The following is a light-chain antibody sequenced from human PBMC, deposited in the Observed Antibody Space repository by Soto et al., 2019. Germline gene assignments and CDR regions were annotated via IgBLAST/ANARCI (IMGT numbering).Light chain of an antibody. CDR2: GAS. CDR1: QSVSSN. J-gene: IGKJ2*02. V-gene: IGKV3-15*01. CDR3: QQYNNWPPGT. Sequence: EIVMTQSPATLSVSPGERATLSCRASQSVSSNLAWYQQKPGQAPRLLIYGASTRATGIPARFSCSGSGTEFTLNISSLQSEDFAVYYCQQYNNWPPGTFGQGTKLEIK.